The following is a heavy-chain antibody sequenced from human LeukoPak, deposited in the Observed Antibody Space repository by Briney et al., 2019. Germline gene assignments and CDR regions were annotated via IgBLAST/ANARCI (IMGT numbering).Heavy chain of an antibody. J-gene: IGHJ4*02. Sequence: SETLSLTCAVYGGSFSGYYWSWIRQPPGKGLEWIGEINHSGSTNYNPSLKSRVTISVDTSKKQFSLKLSSVTAADTAVYYCARVLGYCSSTSCYAQDYWGQGTLVTVSS. V-gene: IGHV4-34*01. CDR2: INHSGST. D-gene: IGHD2-2*01. CDR1: GGSFSGYY. CDR3: ARVLGYCSSTSCYAQDY.